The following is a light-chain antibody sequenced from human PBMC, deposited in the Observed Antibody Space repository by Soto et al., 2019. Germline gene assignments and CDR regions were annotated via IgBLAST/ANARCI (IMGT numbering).Light chain of an antibody. CDR1: SSDVGGCNY. J-gene: IGLJ1*01. CDR2: EVN. V-gene: IGLV2-8*01. Sequence: QSVLTQPPSASGSPGQSVAISCTGTSSDVGGCNYVSWYQQHPRKGPKPMIYEVNKRPSGVPDRFSGSRSGNTASLTVSGLQAEDEADYYCSSYAGSSNVFGTGTKV. CDR3: SSYAGSSNV.